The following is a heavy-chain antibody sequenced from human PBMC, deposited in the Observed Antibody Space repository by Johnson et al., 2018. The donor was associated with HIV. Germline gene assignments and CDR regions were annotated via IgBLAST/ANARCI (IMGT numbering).Heavy chain of an antibody. D-gene: IGHD6-19*01. CDR2: IKSDGRST. V-gene: IGHV3-74*02. Sequence: VQLVESGGGVVQPGGSLRLYCAASGFTFSDHWMYWVRQAPGKGLVWVSRIKSDGRSTNYADSVKGRFTISRDNAKNTLYLQMNSLKTEDTAVYYCTTISQWLVPGTFDIWGQGTMVTVSS. CDR1: GFTFSDHW. J-gene: IGHJ3*02. CDR3: TTISQWLVPGTFDI.